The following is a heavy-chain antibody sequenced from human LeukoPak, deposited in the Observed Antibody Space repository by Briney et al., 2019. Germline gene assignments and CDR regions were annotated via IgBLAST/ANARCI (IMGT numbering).Heavy chain of an antibody. V-gene: IGHV3-72*01. Sequence: PGGSLRLSCAASGFTFSSYWMHWVRQAPGKGLEWVGRTRNKANSYTTEYAASVKGRFTISRDDSKNSLYLQMNSLKTEDTAVYYCASPIQLWPYDAFDIWGQGTMVTVSS. D-gene: IGHD5-18*01. J-gene: IGHJ3*02. CDR3: ASPIQLWPYDAFDI. CDR2: TRNKANSYTT. CDR1: GFTFSSYW.